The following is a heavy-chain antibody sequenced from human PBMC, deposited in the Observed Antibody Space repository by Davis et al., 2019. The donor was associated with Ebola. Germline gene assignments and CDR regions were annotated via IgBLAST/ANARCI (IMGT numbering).Heavy chain of an antibody. CDR1: GFNFRSYG. J-gene: IGHJ6*02. CDR2: IWYDGSRK. Sequence: GGSLRLSCAASGFNFRSYGMHWVRQAPDKGLEWVAVIWYDGSRKYYGDSVKGRFTISRDNSNNPLYLQMNSLRAEDTAVYYCAKDLYSYTYYYGMDVWGQGTTVTVSS. D-gene: IGHD5-18*01. V-gene: IGHV3-30*02. CDR3: AKDLYSYTYYYGMDV.